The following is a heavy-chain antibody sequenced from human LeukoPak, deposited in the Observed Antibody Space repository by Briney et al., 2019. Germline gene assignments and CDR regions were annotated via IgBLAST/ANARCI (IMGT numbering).Heavy chain of an antibody. J-gene: IGHJ4*02. CDR2: INSDGSEG. CDR1: GFTFSGFW. V-gene: IGHV3-7*01. Sequence: GGSLRLSCAVSGFTFSGFWMSWSRQAPGKGLEWVASINSDGSEGYYADVVKARFTTSRDNAKNTVYLQMNGLREEDTAVYYCVRDFRSADYWGQGTLVTVSS. CDR3: VRDFRSADY.